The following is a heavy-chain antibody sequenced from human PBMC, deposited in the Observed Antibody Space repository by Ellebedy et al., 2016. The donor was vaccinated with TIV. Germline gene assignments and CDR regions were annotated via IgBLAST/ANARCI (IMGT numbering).Heavy chain of an antibody. Sequence: SETLSLTCTVSGGSISSYYWSWIRQPPGKGLEWIGWIYSSGTTNYNLSLKSRVTISVDTSKNQFSLKLSSVTAADTAVYYCARDTSSSSHYYYGMDVWGQGTTVTASS. J-gene: IGHJ6*02. CDR3: ARDTSSSSHYYYGMDV. CDR1: GGSISSYY. CDR2: IYSSGTT. V-gene: IGHV4-59*01. D-gene: IGHD6-6*01.